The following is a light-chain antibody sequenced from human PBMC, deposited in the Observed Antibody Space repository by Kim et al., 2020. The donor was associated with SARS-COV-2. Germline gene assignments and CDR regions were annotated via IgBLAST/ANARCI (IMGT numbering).Light chain of an antibody. V-gene: IGKV3-20*01. CDR2: GTS. CDR1: QSVASNH. CDR3: QQYDRSPYT. Sequence: LSPGKRATLACRASQSVASNHLAWFQQKPGQAPRLLVYGTSSRATGIPDRFSGSGSGTDFTLTISRLEPEDFAIYYCQQYDRSPYTFGQRTKLEI. J-gene: IGKJ2*01.